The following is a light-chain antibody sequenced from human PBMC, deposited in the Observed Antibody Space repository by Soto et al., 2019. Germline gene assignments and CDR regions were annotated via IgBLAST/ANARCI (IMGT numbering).Light chain of an antibody. V-gene: IGKV4-1*01. CDR3: HQYYSAVS. CDR1: QSVLYSSNNKNY. CDR2: WTS. J-gene: IGKJ4*01. Sequence: DIVMTQSPDSLAVSLGERATINCKSSQSVLYSSNNKNYLAWYQQKPGQPPKVIIYWTSTRESGVPDRFSGSGSGTDCTLTISSLHAEDVAVYYCHQYYSAVSFGGGTKVEIK.